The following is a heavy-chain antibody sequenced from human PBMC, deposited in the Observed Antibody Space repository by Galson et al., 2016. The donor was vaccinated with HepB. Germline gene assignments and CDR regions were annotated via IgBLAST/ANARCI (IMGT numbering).Heavy chain of an antibody. CDR2: IKQDGSEK. D-gene: IGHD3-22*01. CDR1: GFTFSDYW. CDR3: SSAAYHYGSNGKYFAY. Sequence: SLRLSCAASGFTFSDYWVAWVRQTPGEGLEWVANIKQDGSEKYYVDSVKGRFTISRDNAKNSLYLQMNSLRPEDTAVYYCSSAAYHYGSNGKYFAYWGPGSLVTVS. J-gene: IGHJ4*02. V-gene: IGHV3-7*02.